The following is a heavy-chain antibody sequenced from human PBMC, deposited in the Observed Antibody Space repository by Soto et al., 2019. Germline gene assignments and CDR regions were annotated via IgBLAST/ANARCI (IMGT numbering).Heavy chain of an antibody. Sequence: GGSLRLSCAASGFTFSSYGMHWVRQAPGKGLEWVAVVSYDGSKKYYADSVKGRFTISRDNSMSTLYLQMNSLRAEDTAVYHCAKDMHGNGEYYFDYGGEGSLVTVS. CDR3: AKDMHGNGEYYFDY. CDR1: GFTFSSYG. CDR2: VSYDGSKK. D-gene: IGHD1-1*01. J-gene: IGHJ4*02. V-gene: IGHV3-30*18.